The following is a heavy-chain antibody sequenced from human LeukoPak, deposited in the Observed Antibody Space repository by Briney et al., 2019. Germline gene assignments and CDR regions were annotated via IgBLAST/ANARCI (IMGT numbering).Heavy chain of an antibody. V-gene: IGHV3-21*01. CDR1: GFTFSNAW. CDR2: ISSSSSYI. J-gene: IGHJ4*02. CDR3: AGSSGSYPDY. D-gene: IGHD3-10*01. Sequence: GGSLRLSCAASGFTFSNAWMSWVRQAPGKGLEWVSSISSSSSYIYYADSVKGRFTISRDNAKNSLYLQMNSLRAEDTAVYYCAGSSGSYPDYWGQGTLVTVSS.